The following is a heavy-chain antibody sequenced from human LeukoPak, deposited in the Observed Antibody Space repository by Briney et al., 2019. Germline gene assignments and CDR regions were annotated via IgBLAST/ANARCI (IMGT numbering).Heavy chain of an antibody. D-gene: IGHD3-10*01. V-gene: IGHV3-66*01. CDR3: ARSQDGSGSYFYYFYIDV. J-gene: IGHJ6*03. CDR1: GFTVSSNY. CDR2: FCRGGST. Sequence: PGGSLRLSCAASGFTVSSNYMSWVRQAPGKGLEWVSIFCRGGSTYYADSVKGRFTVSRDNSKNILYLQMNSLRAEDTAVYYCARSQDGSGSYFYYFYIDVWGKGTTV.